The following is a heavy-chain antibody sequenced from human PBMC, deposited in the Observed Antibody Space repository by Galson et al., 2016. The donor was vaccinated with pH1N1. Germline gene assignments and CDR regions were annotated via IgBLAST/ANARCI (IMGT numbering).Heavy chain of an antibody. CDR2: IMPIFDKP. CDR3: ARVPGVAGPGGWFDP. V-gene: IGHV1-69*05. CDR1: GDIFINYP. J-gene: IGHJ5*02. D-gene: IGHD2-2*01. Sequence: SVKVSCKASGDIFINYPISWVRQAPGQGLEWMGGIMPIFDKPTYAQKFQGRVTITTDKSTSTTYMVLSSLRAEDTAVYYCARVPGVAGPGGWFDPWGHGTLVTVSS.